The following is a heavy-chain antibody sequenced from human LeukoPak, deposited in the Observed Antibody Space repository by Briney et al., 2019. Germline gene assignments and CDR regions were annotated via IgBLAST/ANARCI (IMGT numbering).Heavy chain of an antibody. CDR2: INSDGSSK. Sequence: GGSLRLSCAASGFTFSNYWMHWVRQAPGKGLVWVSRINSDGSSKSYADSVKGRFTISRDNAKNTLYLQMNSLRAEDTAVYYCARESSVGAHKAFDYWGQGTLVTVSS. D-gene: IGHD1-26*01. V-gene: IGHV3-74*01. CDR3: ARESSVGAHKAFDY. CDR1: GFTFSNYW. J-gene: IGHJ4*02.